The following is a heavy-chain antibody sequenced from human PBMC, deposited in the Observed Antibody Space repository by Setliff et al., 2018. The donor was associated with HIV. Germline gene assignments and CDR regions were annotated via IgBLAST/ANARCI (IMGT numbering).Heavy chain of an antibody. J-gene: IGHJ4*02. CDR2: IYYSGST. CDR1: GGSISSSSYY. Sequence: PSETLSLTCTVSGGSISSSSYYWGWIRQPPGKGLEWIGSIYYSGSTYYNPSLKSRVTISVDTSKSQFSLKLSSVTAADTAVYYCARGIAPRSWFDYWGQGTLVTVSS. D-gene: IGHD6-13*01. CDR3: ARGIAPRSWFDY. V-gene: IGHV4-39*07.